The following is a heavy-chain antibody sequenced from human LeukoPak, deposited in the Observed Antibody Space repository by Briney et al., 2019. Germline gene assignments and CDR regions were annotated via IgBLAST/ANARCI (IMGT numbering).Heavy chain of an antibody. CDR2: INSDGSTT. V-gene: IGHV3-74*03. CDR1: GFTFGSNG. Sequence: PGGSLRLSCAASGFTFGSNGMHWVRQGPGKGLVWVSLINSDGSTTKYADSVRGRFTISRDNAKNTLYLQMNSLRAEDTAVYYCARPYYYGMDVWGQGTTVTVSS. J-gene: IGHJ6*02. CDR3: ARPYYYGMDV.